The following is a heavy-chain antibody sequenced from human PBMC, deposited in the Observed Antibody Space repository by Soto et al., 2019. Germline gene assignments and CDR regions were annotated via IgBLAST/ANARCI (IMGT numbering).Heavy chain of an antibody. J-gene: IGHJ3*02. Sequence: EVQLLESGGGLVQPGGSLRLSCAASGFTLSSYYMGWVRQAPGRGLEWISLIRGSGGATFHADYVEGRLTISRDISKNTLYLQMNSLRAEDSAVYYCAKDRGDNAGYPAFDIWGQGTMVTVSS. V-gene: IGHV3-23*01. D-gene: IGHD3-9*01. CDR1: GFTLSSYY. CDR3: AKDRGDNAGYPAFDI. CDR2: IRGSGGAT.